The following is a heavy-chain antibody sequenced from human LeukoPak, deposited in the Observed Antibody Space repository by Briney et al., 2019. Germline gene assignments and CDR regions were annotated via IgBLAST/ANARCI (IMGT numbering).Heavy chain of an antibody. J-gene: IGHJ4*02. D-gene: IGHD1-26*01. CDR2: ISAYNGNT. CDR1: GYTFTSYG. Sequence: ASVKVSCKASGYTFTSYGISWVRQAPGQGLEWMGWISAYNGNTNYAQKLQGRVTKTTDTSTSTAYMELRSLRSDDTAVYYCARVATHSGSYYLGRYYFDYWGQGTLVTVSS. CDR3: ARVATHSGSYYLGRYYFDY. V-gene: IGHV1-18*01.